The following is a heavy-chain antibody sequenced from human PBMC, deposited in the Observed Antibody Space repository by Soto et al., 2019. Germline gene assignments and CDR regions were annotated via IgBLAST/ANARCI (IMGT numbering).Heavy chain of an antibody. D-gene: IGHD7-27*01. CDR3: ARDPKTSGGQHWAFNYFDS. Sequence: QTGGSLRLSCAASGFSFSISPMHWVRQAPGKGPEWVALISYEVTNKFYADSVKGRFTISRDNSKSTLYLQVDSLRPEDAAVYYCARDPKTSGGQHWAFNYFDSWGQGTLVTVSS. CDR1: GFSFSISP. J-gene: IGHJ4*02. CDR2: ISYEVTNK. V-gene: IGHV3-30-3*01.